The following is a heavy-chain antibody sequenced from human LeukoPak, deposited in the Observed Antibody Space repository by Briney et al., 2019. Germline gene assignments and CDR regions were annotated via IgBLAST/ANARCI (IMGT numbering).Heavy chain of an antibody. Sequence: ASVKVSCKASGYSFTSNYIHWVRQAPGQGLEWMGMIYPRDGSTSYAQKFQGRVTITADESTSTAYMELSSLRSEDTAVYYCARGPTYSSGSYYAWFDPWGQGTLVTVSS. V-gene: IGHV1-46*01. CDR2: IYPRDGST. J-gene: IGHJ5*02. CDR3: ARGPTYSSGSYYAWFDP. CDR1: GYSFTSNY. D-gene: IGHD3-10*01.